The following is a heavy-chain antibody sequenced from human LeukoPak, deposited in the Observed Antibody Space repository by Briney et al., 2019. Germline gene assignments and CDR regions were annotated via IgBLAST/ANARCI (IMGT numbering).Heavy chain of an antibody. CDR3: CASNSYYYDSSGSDY. CDR2: IKQDGSEK. V-gene: IGHV3-7*01. J-gene: IGHJ4*02. CDR1: GFTVSSNY. Sequence: GGSLRLSCAASGFTVSSNYMSWVRQAPGKGLEWVANIKQDGSEKYYVDSVKGRFTISRDNAKNSLYLQMNSLRAEDTAVYYCCASNSYYYDSSGSDYWGQGTLVTVSS. D-gene: IGHD3-22*01.